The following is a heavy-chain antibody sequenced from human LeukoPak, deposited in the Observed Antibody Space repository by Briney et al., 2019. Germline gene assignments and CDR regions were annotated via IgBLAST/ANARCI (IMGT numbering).Heavy chain of an antibody. CDR2: TKSRADGGTR. CDR1: VFTLGVYA. Sequence: QTGVSVTLPCTASVFTLGVYAMIWPRQAPGEGVEWVGFTKSRADGGTREYPAALTRRLTTSRDDSKSIANQQMNDPKAEDTVVYYCTRSQYYYDSSGYHWTMDVXGKGTTXTVSS. V-gene: IGHV3-49*03. CDR3: TRSQYYYDSSGYHWTMDV. J-gene: IGHJ6*03. D-gene: IGHD3-22*01.